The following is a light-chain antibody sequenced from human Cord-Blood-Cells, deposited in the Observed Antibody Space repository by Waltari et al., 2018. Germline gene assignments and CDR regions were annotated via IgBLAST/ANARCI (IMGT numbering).Light chain of an antibody. V-gene: IGKV3-11*01. Sequence: EIVLTQSPATLSLSPGERATLSCRASQSVSSYLAWYQQKPGQAPRLLIYDASNRATVIPARFSGSGSGSDFNLTISSLEPEDFAFYYCQQGSNCPYTFGEGTNLEIK. CDR2: DAS. CDR3: QQGSNCPYT. J-gene: IGKJ2*01. CDR1: QSVSSY.